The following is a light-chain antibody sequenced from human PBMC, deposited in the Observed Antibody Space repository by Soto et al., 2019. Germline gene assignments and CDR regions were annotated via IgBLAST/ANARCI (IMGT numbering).Light chain of an antibody. CDR3: QQNGGSPSWT. Sequence: NVLMHSPGTLSFSPGERATLSGRSSQVLDVKDLAWYQQQPGQTPRLLIYGTSTRATGIPDRFSGSRSGTDFTLTISRREHADYAVYYCQQNGGSPSWTFGQGTKVDIK. J-gene: IGKJ1*01. CDR1: QVLDVKD. CDR2: GTS. V-gene: IGKV3-20*01.